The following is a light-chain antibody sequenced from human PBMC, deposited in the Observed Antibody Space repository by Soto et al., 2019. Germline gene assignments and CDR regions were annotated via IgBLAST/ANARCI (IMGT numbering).Light chain of an antibody. Sequence: VLTQSPSASASLGASVNVTCTQTSGHSSYAIAWHQQQPEKGPRFLMRLNSDGSHSKGDGIPDRFSGSSSGAERYLIISSLQSEDEADYYCQTWGRGIVVFGGGTKLTV. CDR1: SGHSSYA. J-gene: IGLJ2*01. CDR3: QTWGRGIVV. V-gene: IGLV4-69*02. CDR2: LNSDGSH.